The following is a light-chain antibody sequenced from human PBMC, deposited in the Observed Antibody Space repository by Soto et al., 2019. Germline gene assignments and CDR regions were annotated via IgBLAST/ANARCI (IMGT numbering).Light chain of an antibody. V-gene: IGKV3-20*01. J-gene: IGKJ2*01. Sequence: EIVLTQSPGTLSLSPGERATLSCRASQSVRSSYLAWYQQKPGQAPRLLIYGAASRATGIPDRFSGRGSGTDFNLTISRMEPEDFAVYYCQQYGSSPPYTFGRGTKLEIK. CDR1: QSVRSSY. CDR2: GAA. CDR3: QQYGSSPPYT.